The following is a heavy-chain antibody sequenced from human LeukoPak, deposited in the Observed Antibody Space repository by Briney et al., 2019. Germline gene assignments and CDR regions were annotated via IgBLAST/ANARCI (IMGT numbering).Heavy chain of an antibody. CDR2: IYSGGST. Sequence: SGGSLRLSCAASELTVSSNYMSWVRQAPGKGLEWVSVIYSGGSTNYADSAKGRFTISRDNSKNTLYLQMNSLRVEDTAVYYCARQNSGWYYFDYWGQGTLVTVSS. CDR3: ARQNSGWYYFDY. CDR1: ELTVSSNY. D-gene: IGHD6-19*01. J-gene: IGHJ4*02. V-gene: IGHV3-53*01.